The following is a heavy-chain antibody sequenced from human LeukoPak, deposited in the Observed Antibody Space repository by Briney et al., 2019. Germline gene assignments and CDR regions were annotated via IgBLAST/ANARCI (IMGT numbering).Heavy chain of an antibody. CDR2: INHSGST. CDR1: GGSFSGYY. J-gene: IGHJ4*02. V-gene: IGHV4-34*01. Sequence: PSETLSLTCAVYGGSFSGYYWSWIRRPPGKGLEWIGEINHSGSTNYNPSLKSRVTISVDTSKNQFSLKLSSVTAEDTAVYYCARGLADLALGYWGQGTLVTVSS. CDR3: ARGLADLALGY. D-gene: IGHD6-19*01.